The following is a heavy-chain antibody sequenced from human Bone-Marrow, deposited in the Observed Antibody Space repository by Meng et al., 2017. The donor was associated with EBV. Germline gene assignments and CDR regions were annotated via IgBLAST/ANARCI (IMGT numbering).Heavy chain of an antibody. J-gene: IGHJ4*02. CDR2: IYHSGST. CDR1: GVSIGSGHW. CDR3: ARDYYGYHYFDS. V-gene: IGHV4-4*02. D-gene: IGHD3-10*01. Sequence: QGPLQAAGPGLVKPSGTLSLTFAVSGVSIGSGHWWSGVRQPPEKGLEWIGNIYHSGSTSYNPSLKSRVTISVDKSKNQFSLTVSSVTAADTAVYFCARDYYGYHYFDSWGRGTLVTVSS.